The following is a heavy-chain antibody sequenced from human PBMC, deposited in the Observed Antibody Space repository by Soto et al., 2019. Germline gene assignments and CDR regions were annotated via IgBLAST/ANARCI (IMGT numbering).Heavy chain of an antibody. CDR3: TTEKSKWSGSGGGLLAGPYYGMDV. CDR2: IKSKTDGGTT. Sequence: PGGSLRLSCAASGFTFSNAWMSWVRQAPGKGLEWVGRIKSKTDGGTTDYAAPVKGRFTISRDDSKNTLYLQMNSLKTEDTAVYYCTTEKSKWSGSGGGLLAGPYYGMDVWGQGTTVTVSS. CDR1: GFTFSNAW. V-gene: IGHV3-15*01. J-gene: IGHJ6*02. D-gene: IGHD1-26*01.